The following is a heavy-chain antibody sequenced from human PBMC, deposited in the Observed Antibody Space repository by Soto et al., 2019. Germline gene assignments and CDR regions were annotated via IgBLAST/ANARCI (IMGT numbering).Heavy chain of an antibody. CDR2: ISFDGNNK. D-gene: IGHD2-8*01. J-gene: IGHJ4*02. V-gene: IGHV3-30*18. CDR1: GFTFSTYG. Sequence: GGSLRLSCAASGFTFSTYGMHWVRQAPGKGLECVAFISFDGNNKYYADSVKGRFTISRDNSENTLYLQMNSLRAEDTAVYYCAKEWSDARTREKCGLVDYWGQGALVTVSS. CDR3: AKEWSDARTREKCGLVDY.